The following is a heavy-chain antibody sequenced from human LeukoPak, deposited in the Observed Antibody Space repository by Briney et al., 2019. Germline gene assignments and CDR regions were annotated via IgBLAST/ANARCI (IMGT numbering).Heavy chain of an antibody. CDR1: GGSISSSGYY. J-gene: IGHJ6*03. V-gene: IGHV4-39*01. Sequence: SETLSLTCTVSGGSISSSGYYWGWIRQPPGKGLEWIASIYYSGSTYYNPSLKSRVTISVDTSKNESSLKLSSVTAADTAVYFCARSAYYGSGSYWDYYYYMDVWGKGTTVTVSS. D-gene: IGHD3-10*01. CDR2: IYYSGST. CDR3: ARSAYYGSGSYWDYYYYMDV.